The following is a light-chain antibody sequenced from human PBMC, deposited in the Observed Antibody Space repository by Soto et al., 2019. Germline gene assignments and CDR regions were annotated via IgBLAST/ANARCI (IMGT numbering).Light chain of an antibody. CDR2: DAT. CDR1: QSVTTY. CDR3: QQRTTWPLT. Sequence: EIVMTQSPAILSLSPGERATLSCRASQSVTTYLVWYQQRPGQAPRLLIYDATNRATGIPARFSATGSGTDFTLTISSLQPEDSAVYYCQQRTTWPLTFGGGTKVEIK. V-gene: IGKV3-11*01. J-gene: IGKJ4*01.